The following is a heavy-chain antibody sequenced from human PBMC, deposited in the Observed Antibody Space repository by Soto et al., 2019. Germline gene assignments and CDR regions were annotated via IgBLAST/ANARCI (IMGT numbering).Heavy chain of an antibody. Sequence: QVQLVQSGAEVKKPGASVKVSCKVSGYTLTELSMHWVRQAPGKGLEWMGGFDPEDGETIYAQKFQGRVTMTEDTSTDTAYMELSSLRSEDTAVYYCATVPSNYYDSSGYQRNFDYWGQGTLVTVSS. CDR1: GYTLTELS. D-gene: IGHD3-22*01. J-gene: IGHJ4*02. V-gene: IGHV1-24*01. CDR2: FDPEDGET. CDR3: ATVPSNYYDSSGYQRNFDY.